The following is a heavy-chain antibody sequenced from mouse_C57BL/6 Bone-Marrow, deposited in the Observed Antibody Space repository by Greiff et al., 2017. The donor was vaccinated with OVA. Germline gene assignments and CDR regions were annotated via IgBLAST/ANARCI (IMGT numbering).Heavy chain of an antibody. Sequence: EVQGVESGGGLVQPGGSLKLSCAASGFTFSDYYMYWVRQTPEKRLEWVAYISNGGGSTYYPDTVKGRFTISRDNAKNTLYLQMSRLKSEDTAMYYCARLSYYSNSYYAMDYWGQGTSVTVSS. V-gene: IGHV5-12*01. CDR3: ARLSYYSNSYYAMDY. CDR1: GFTFSDYY. CDR2: ISNGGGST. D-gene: IGHD2-5*01. J-gene: IGHJ4*01.